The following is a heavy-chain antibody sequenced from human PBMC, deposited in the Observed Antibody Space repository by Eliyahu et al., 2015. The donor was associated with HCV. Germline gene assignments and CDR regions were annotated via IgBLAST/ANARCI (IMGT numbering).Heavy chain of an antibody. CDR2: MKHDGTEK. V-gene: IGHV3-7*01. Sequence: EVQLVESGGTLVQPGGSLRISCAASGFPFRNYWMTWVRQAPGKGLEWVANMKHDGTEKNYVDSVKGRFTISRDNAENSLYLQMNRLRVEDTAVYYCAREEDGSSKFEYWGQGSPVTVSS. D-gene: IGHD2-15*01. CDR1: GFPFRNYW. J-gene: IGHJ4*02. CDR3: AREEDGSSKFEY.